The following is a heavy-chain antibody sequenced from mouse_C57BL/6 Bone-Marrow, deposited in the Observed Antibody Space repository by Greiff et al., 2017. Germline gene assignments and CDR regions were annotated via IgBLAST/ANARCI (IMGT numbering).Heavy chain of an antibody. V-gene: IGHV1-55*01. Sequence: QVQLQQPGAELVKPGASVKMSCKASGYTFTSYWITWVKQRPGQGLEWIGDIYPGSGSTNYNEKFKSKATLTVDTSSSTAYMQLSSLTSEDSAVYYCARYYGSSWHYAMDYWGQGTSVTVSS. D-gene: IGHD1-1*01. J-gene: IGHJ4*01. CDR2: IYPGSGST. CDR1: GYTFTSYW. CDR3: ARYYGSSWHYAMDY.